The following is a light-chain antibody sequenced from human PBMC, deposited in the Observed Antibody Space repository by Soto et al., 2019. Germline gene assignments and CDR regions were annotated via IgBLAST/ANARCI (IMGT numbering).Light chain of an antibody. CDR2: GTT. CDR1: TSNIGAAYA. J-gene: IGLJ7*01. Sequence: QSVLTQPPSVSGAPGQRITISCTGNTSNIGAAYAVHWYKQLPGTVPKLLIYGTTNRPSGVPDRFSGSRSGSSASLAITGLQAEDEADYFCCSFARSNTWVFGGGTQLTVL. V-gene: IGLV1-40*01. CDR3: CSFARSNTWV.